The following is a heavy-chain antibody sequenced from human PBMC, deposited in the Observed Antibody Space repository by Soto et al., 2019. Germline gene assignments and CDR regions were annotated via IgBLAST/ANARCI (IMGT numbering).Heavy chain of an antibody. CDR1: GFTFSSYA. Sequence: GGSLRLSCAASGFTFSSYAMSWVRQAPGKGLEWVSAISGSGGSTYYADSVKGRFTISRDNSKNTLYLQMNSLRAEDTAVYYCAAGRDCSGGSCYKYYYYYMDVWGKGTTVTVSS. J-gene: IGHJ6*03. CDR3: AAGRDCSGGSCYKYYYYYMDV. CDR2: ISGSGGST. D-gene: IGHD2-15*01. V-gene: IGHV3-23*01.